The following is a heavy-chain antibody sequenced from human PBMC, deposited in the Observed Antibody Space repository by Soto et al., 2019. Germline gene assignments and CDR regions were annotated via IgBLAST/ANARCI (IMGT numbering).Heavy chain of an antibody. J-gene: IGHJ4*02. Sequence: QVHLVQPGGELQNPGASWIASCKTFGYNLSTYTINWVRQAPGHGLEWIGWISAKNGSTDYPRKFQVRVTETMDTSTTTSYMEVRNLRSDDTAVYYCARGYFDHFFDFWGQGTLVTVSS. CDR1: GYNLSTYT. V-gene: IGHV1-18*04. CDR2: ISAKNGST. CDR3: ARGYFDHFFDF. D-gene: IGHD3-9*01.